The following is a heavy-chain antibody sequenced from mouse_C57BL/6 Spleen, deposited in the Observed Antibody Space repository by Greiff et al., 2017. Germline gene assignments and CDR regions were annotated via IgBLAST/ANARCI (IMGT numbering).Heavy chain of an antibody. V-gene: IGHV1-4*01. CDR2: INPSSGYT. CDR1: GYTFTSYT. D-gene: IGHD1-1*01. CDR3: AIYYGSQFAY. J-gene: IGHJ3*01. Sequence: VQLQQSGADLARPGASVKMSCKASGYTFTSYTMHWVKQRPGQGLEWIGYINPSSGYTKYNQKFKDKATLTADTSSSTAYMHLSSLTSEDSAVYYCAIYYGSQFAYWGQGTLVTGSA.